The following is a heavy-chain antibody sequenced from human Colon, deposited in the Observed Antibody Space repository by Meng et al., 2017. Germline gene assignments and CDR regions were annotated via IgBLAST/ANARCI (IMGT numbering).Heavy chain of an antibody. Sequence: EEQLVESGGGLGHPGGSLRLSCVASGFTFRGSWMHWVRQAPGKGLMWVARTNSDGSSNFFADSVKGRFTISRDNAKSTLYLEMNSLRIEDTAMYFCAREFDARGTSWGRGVLVTVSS. J-gene: IGHJ5*02. D-gene: IGHD3-9*01. V-gene: IGHV3-74*01. CDR2: TNSDGSSN. CDR1: GFTFRGSW. CDR3: AREFDARGTS.